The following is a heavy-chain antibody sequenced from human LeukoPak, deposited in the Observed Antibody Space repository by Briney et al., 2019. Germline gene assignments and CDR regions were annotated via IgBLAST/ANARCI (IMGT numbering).Heavy chain of an antibody. CDR3: ARHYYGSGNGGAFDI. V-gene: IGHV3-30*04. CDR2: ISYDGSNK. D-gene: IGHD3-10*01. Sequence: GGSLRLSCAASGFTFSSYAMHWVRQAPGKGLEWVAVISYDGSNKYYADSVKGRFTISRDNSKNTLYLQMNSLRAEDTAVYYCARHYYGSGNGGAFDIWGQGTMVTVSS. J-gene: IGHJ3*02. CDR1: GFTFSSYA.